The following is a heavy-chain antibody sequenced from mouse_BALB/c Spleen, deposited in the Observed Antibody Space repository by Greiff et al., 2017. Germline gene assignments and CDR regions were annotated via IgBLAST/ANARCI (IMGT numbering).Heavy chain of an antibody. J-gene: IGHJ1*01. CDR1: GYTFTSYV. CDR3: ARGEYGNLRYFDV. Sequence: EVKLMESGPELVKPGASVKMSCKASGYTFTSYVMHWVKQKPGQGLEWIGYINPYNDGTKYNEKFKGKATLTSDKSSSTAYMELSSLTSEDSAVYYCARGEYGNLRYFDVWGAGTTVTVSS. CDR2: INPYNDGT. V-gene: IGHV1-14*01. D-gene: IGHD2-10*02.